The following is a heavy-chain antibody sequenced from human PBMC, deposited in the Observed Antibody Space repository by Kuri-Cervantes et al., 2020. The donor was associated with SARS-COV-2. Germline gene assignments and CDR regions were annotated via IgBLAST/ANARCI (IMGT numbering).Heavy chain of an antibody. J-gene: IGHJ6*03. CDR2: MNPNSGNT. CDR3: ATRGSGEQLDGGYYYMDV. V-gene: IGHV1-8*02. CDR1: RYTFTSYD. Sequence: ASVKVSCKASRYTFTSYDINWVRQATGQGLEWMGWMNPNSGNTGYAQKFQGRVTMTRNTSISTAYMELSSLRSEDTAVYYCATRGSGEQLDGGYYYMDVWGKGTTVTVSS. D-gene: IGHD6-13*01.